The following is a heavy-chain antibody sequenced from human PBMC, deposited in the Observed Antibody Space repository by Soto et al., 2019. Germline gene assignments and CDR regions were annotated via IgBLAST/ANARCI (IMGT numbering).Heavy chain of an antibody. J-gene: IGHJ6*02. Sequence: SETLSLTCTVSGGSISSSGHYWGWVRQPPGKGLEWIGYIYYSGSTNYNPSLKSRVTISVDTSKNQFSLKLSSVTAADTAVYYCASGYSGYDGLGSYYYYGMDVWGQGTTVTGSS. CDR1: GGSISSSGHY. CDR3: ASGYSGYDGLGSYYYYGMDV. D-gene: IGHD5-12*01. CDR2: IYYSGST. V-gene: IGHV4-61*05.